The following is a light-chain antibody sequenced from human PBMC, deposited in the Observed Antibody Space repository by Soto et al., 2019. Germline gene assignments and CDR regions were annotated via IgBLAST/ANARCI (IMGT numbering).Light chain of an antibody. J-gene: IGKJ4*01. V-gene: IGKV1-39*01. CDR1: QSNSNF. Sequence: DIQMTQSPSSLSASLGVRVTITCRASQSNSNFLNWVQHKPGNAPKVLISAASTLQSGVPPRFSGSESGTDFTLTISSLQPEDSASYYCQQYYDSVLTFGGGTKVEIK. CDR3: QQYYDSVLT. CDR2: AAS.